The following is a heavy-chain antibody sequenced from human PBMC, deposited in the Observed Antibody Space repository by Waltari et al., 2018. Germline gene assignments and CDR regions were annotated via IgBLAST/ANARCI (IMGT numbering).Heavy chain of an antibody. CDR3: AREDTNSNGMDV. CDR1: GGSFSGYY. D-gene: IGHD2-8*01. Sequence: QVQLQQWGAGLLKPSETLSLTCAVYGGSFSGYYWSWIRQPPGKGLEWVSAISGSGGSTYYADSVKGRFTISRDDAKNSLFLLMNSLRVEDTAVYYCAREDTNSNGMDVWGQGTTVTVSS. J-gene: IGHJ6*02. V-gene: IGHV3-11*04. CDR2: ISGSGGST.